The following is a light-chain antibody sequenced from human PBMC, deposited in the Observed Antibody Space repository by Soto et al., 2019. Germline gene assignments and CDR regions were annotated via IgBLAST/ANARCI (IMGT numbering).Light chain of an antibody. J-gene: IGKJ4*01. CDR1: QSVSSN. Sequence: EIVLTQSPATLSVSPGERATLSCRASQSVSSNLAWYQQKPGQAPRLLIYGASTRATGIPARFSGSGSGTEFTLTISSLQSGDFAVYYCQQYGSSLLTFGGGTKVDI. CDR2: GAS. V-gene: IGKV3-15*01. CDR3: QQYGSSLLT.